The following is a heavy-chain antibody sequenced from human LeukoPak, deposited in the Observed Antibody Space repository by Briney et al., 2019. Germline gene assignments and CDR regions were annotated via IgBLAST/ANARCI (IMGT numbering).Heavy chain of an antibody. Sequence: SETLSLTCTVSGGSISSYYWSWIRQPPGKGLEWIGYIYYSGSTNYNPSLKSRVTISVDTSKNQFSLKLTSMTAADTAVYYCARVKAVVTPWVFDYWGQGTLVTVSS. CDR3: ARVKAVVTPWVFDY. D-gene: IGHD4-23*01. V-gene: IGHV4-59*12. J-gene: IGHJ4*02. CDR1: GGSISSYY. CDR2: IYYSGST.